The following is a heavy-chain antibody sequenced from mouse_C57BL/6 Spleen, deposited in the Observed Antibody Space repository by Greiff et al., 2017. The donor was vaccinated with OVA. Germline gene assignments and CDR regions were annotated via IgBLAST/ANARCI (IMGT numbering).Heavy chain of an antibody. CDR1: GYTFTDYE. Sequence: QVQLQQSGAELVRPGASVTLSCKASGYTFTDYEMHWVKQTPVHGLEWIGAIDPETGGTAYNQKFKGKAILTADKSSSTAYMELRSLTSEDSAVYYCTRKGGYLYAMDYWGQGTSVTVSS. CDR3: TRKGGYLYAMDY. V-gene: IGHV1-15*01. CDR2: IDPETGGT. D-gene: IGHD2-2*01. J-gene: IGHJ4*01.